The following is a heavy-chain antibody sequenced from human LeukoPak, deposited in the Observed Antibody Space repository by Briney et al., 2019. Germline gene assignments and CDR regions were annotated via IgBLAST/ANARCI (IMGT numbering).Heavy chain of an antibody. CDR1: GGSISSYY. CDR2: IYYSGST. Sequence: SETLSLTCTVSGGSISSYYWSWIRQPPGKGLEWIGYIYYSGSTNYNPSLKSRVTISVDTSKNQFSLKLSSVTAADTAVYYCARGVGDSSGYYLEDYYYYMDVWGKGTTVTVSS. CDR3: ARGVGDSSGYYLEDYYYYMDV. V-gene: IGHV4-59*08. J-gene: IGHJ6*03. D-gene: IGHD3-22*01.